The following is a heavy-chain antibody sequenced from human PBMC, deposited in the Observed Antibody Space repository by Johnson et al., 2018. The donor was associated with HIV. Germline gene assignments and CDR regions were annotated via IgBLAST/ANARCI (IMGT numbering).Heavy chain of an antibody. CDR1: GFTFGDYA. CDR2: IRSKAYGGTT. Sequence: VQLVESGGGLVQPGRSLRLSCTASGFTFGDYAMSWFRQAPGKGLEWVGFIRSKAYGGTTEYAASVKGRFTISRDDSKSIAYLQMNSLKTEDTAVYYCARGIQPDAFDIWGQGTMVTVSS. D-gene: IGHD2-2*01. V-gene: IGHV3-49*03. J-gene: IGHJ3*02. CDR3: ARGIQPDAFDI.